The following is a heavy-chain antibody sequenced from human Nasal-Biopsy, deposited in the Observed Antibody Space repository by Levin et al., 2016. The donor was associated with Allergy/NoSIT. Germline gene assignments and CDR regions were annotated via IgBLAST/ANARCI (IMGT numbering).Heavy chain of an antibody. D-gene: IGHD5-18*01. CDR3: AKVLYRYGPYYYYYCMDV. V-gene: IGHV3-30*18. Sequence: GESLKISCAASGFTFSDHGMHWVRQAPGKGLEWVAVISYDGSDEYYADSVKGRFIVSRDNSKNTLYLQMNSLRVEDTAVYYCAKVLYRYGPYYYYYCMDVWGQGTTVTVSS. CDR2: ISYDGSDE. J-gene: IGHJ6*02. CDR1: GFTFSDHG.